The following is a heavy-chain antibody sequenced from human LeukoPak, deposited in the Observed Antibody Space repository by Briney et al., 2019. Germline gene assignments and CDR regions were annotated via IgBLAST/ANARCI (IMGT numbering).Heavy chain of an antibody. V-gene: IGHV3-33*01. J-gene: IGHJ3*02. CDR1: GFTFSSYG. CDR3: ARDGALGTMVRGVIITSPRGNAFDI. D-gene: IGHD3-10*01. CDR2: IWYDGSNK. Sequence: PGRSLRLSCAASGFTFSSYGMHWVRQAPGKGLEWVAVIWYDGSNKYYADSVKGRFTISRDNSKNTLYLQMNSLRAEDTAVYYCARDGALGTMVRGVIITSPRGNAFDIWGQGTMATVSS.